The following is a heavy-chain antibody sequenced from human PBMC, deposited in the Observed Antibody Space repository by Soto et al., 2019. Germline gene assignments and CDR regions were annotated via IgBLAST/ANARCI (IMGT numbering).Heavy chain of an antibody. D-gene: IGHD6-19*01. V-gene: IGHV3-9*01. CDR1: GFTLITYE. CDR2: ISWNSGSI. Sequence: AGGSLRLSCAVSGFTLITYEMNWVRQAPGKGLEWVSGISWNSGSIGYADSVKGRFTISRDNAKNSLYLQMNSLRAEDTALYYCAKDKGPHIAVAGTHYYYGMDVWGQGTTVTVSS. CDR3: AKDKGPHIAVAGTHYYYGMDV. J-gene: IGHJ6*02.